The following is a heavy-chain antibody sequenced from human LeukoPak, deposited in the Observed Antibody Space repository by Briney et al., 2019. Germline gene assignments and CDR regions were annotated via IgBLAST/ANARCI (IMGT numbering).Heavy chain of an antibody. J-gene: IGHJ4*02. CDR1: GGSISSSSYY. CDR3: ARDYGDYYYFDY. CDR2: IYYSGST. D-gene: IGHD4-17*01. Sequence: SETLSLTCTVSGGSISSSSYYWGWIRQPSGKGLEWIGSIYYSGSTYYNPSLKSRVTISVDTSKNQFSLKLSSVTAADTAVYYCARDYGDYYYFDYWGQGTLVTVSS. V-gene: IGHV4-39*02.